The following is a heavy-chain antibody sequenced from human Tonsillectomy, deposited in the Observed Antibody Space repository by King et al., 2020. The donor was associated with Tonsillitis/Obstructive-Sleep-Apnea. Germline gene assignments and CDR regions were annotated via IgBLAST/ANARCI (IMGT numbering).Heavy chain of an antibody. D-gene: IGHD1-1*01. CDR1: GFTFSNYG. V-gene: IGHV3-33*01. CDR3: ARDHSMGAPQLY. J-gene: IGHJ4*01. CDR2: IWYDGSNK. Sequence: VQLVESGGGVVQPGRSLRLSCAASGFTFSNYGMHWVRQAPGKGLEWVAVIWYDGSNKNYADSVKGRFTISRDNSKNTLYLQMNSLRAEDTAVYYCARDHSMGAPQLYWGQGTLVTVSX.